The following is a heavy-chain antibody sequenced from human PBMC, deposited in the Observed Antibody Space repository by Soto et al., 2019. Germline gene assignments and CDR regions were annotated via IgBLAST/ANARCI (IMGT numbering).Heavy chain of an antibody. J-gene: IGHJ1*01. CDR2: ISYDGSNK. D-gene: IGHD6-19*01. Sequence: QVQLVESGGGVVQPGRSLRLSCAASGFTFSSYAMHWVRQAPGKGLEWVAVISYDGSNKYYADSVKGRFTISRDNSKNTLYLQMNSMRAEDTAVYYCARDGAVAGAEYFQHWGQGTLLTVSS. CDR1: GFTFSSYA. V-gene: IGHV3-30-3*01. CDR3: ARDGAVAGAEYFQH.